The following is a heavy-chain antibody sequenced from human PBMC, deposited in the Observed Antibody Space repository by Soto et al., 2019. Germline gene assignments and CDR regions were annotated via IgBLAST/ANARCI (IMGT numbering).Heavy chain of an antibody. V-gene: IGHV3-30-3*01. CDR1: GFIFSGYS. CDR3: ARDLGVRVVRGVTHYYYYGMDV. Sequence: SLRLSCAASGFIFSGYSMHWVRQAPGKGLEWVAVISYDGSNKYYADSVKGRFTISRDNSKNTLYLQMNSLRAEDTTVYYCARDLGVRVVRGVTHYYYYGMDVWGQGTTVTVSS. D-gene: IGHD3-10*01. J-gene: IGHJ6*02. CDR2: ISYDGSNK.